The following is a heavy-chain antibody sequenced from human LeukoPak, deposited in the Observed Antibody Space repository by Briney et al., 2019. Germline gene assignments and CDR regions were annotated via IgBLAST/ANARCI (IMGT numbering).Heavy chain of an antibody. Sequence: ASVKVSCKASGYTFTGYYMHWVRQAPGQGLEWMGWINPNSGGTNYAQKFQGRVTMTRDTSISTAYMELSRLRSDDTAVYYCAREAYCSSASCYFDYWGQGTLVTVSS. CDR3: AREAYCSSASCYFDY. V-gene: IGHV1-2*02. CDR2: INPNSGGT. D-gene: IGHD2-2*01. CDR1: GYTFTGYY. J-gene: IGHJ4*02.